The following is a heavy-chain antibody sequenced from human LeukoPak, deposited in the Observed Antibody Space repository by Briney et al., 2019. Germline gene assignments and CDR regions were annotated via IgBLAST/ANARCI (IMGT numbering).Heavy chain of an antibody. V-gene: IGHV1-18*01. Sequence: ASVKVSCKASGYTFTSYGISWVRQAPGQGLEWMGWISAYNGNTNYAQKLQGRVTMTTDTSTGTAYMELRSLRSDDTAVYYCARVRITMIVVSANFDYWGQGTLVTVSS. CDR2: ISAYNGNT. CDR3: ARVRITMIVVSANFDY. CDR1: GYTFTSYG. D-gene: IGHD3-22*01. J-gene: IGHJ4*02.